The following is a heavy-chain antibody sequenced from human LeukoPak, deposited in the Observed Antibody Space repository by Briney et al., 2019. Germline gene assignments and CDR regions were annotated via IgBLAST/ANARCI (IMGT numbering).Heavy chain of an antibody. CDR3: ARGRLLWFGELTGRRAFDI. D-gene: IGHD3-10*01. CDR2: ISSSSSYI. J-gene: IGHJ3*02. Sequence: GGSLRLSCAASGFTFSSYSMNWVRQAPGKGLEWVSSISSSSSYIYYADSVKGRFTISRDNAKNSLYLQMNSLRAEDTAVYYCARGRLLWFGELTGRRAFDIWGQGTMVAVSS. CDR1: GFTFSSYS. V-gene: IGHV3-21*01.